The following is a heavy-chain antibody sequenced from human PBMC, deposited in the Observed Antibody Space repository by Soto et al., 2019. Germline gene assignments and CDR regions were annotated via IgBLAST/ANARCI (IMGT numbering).Heavy chain of an antibody. CDR3: AKAPFRRPYYFYGMDV. V-gene: IGHV3-30*18. D-gene: IGHD3-10*01. Sequence: XVSLRLSCVASGFTFSDFGMHWVRQRPGKGLEWLAVISEDAETDFHADSVKGRFTVSRDNFKETLYLQMNGLTTDDSAVYFCAKAPFRRPYYFYGMDVWGQGTTVTVSS. CDR1: GFTFSDFG. CDR2: ISEDAETD. J-gene: IGHJ6*02.